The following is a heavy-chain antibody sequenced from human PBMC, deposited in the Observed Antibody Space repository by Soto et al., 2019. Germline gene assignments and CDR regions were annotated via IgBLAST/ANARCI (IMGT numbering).Heavy chain of an antibody. CDR2: LSSRGSTI. CDR3: ARPRYYGGNAYFDY. Sequence: EVPLGESGGGLVQPGGSLRLSCAASGFTFSSYEMNWVRQAPGKGLEWVAYLSSRGSTIYYADSVKGRFTISRDNAKNSLYLQMNSLRAEDTAVYDCARPRYYGGNAYFDYWGQGTLVTVSS. J-gene: IGHJ4*02. V-gene: IGHV3-48*03. CDR1: GFTFSSYE. D-gene: IGHD4-17*01.